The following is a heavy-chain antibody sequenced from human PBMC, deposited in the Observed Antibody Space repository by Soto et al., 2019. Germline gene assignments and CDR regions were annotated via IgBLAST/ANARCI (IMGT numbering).Heavy chain of an antibody. CDR3: ARRLLWFGELSGYFDY. CDR1: GGSISSSSYY. D-gene: IGHD3-10*01. Sequence: QLQLQESGPGLVKPSETLSLTCTVSGGSISSSSYYWGWIRQPPGKGLEWIGSIYYSGSTYYNPSPKSRVTISVDTSKNQFSLKLSSVTAADTAVYYCARRLLWFGELSGYFDYWGQGTLVTVSS. CDR2: IYYSGST. V-gene: IGHV4-39*01. J-gene: IGHJ4*02.